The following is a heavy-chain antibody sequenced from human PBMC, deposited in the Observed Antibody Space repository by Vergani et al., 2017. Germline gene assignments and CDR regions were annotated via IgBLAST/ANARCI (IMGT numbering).Heavy chain of an antibody. CDR3: ARSLTIFGVSTDAFDI. V-gene: IGHV3-23*01. D-gene: IGHD3-3*01. CDR1: GFTFSSYA. CDR2: ISGSGGST. Sequence: EVQLLESGGGLVQPGGSLRLSCAASGFTFSSYAMSWVRQAPGKGLEWVSAISGSGGSTYYADSVKGRFTISRDNAKNSLYLQMNSLRAEDTAVYYCARSLTIFGVSTDAFDIWGQGTMVTVSS. J-gene: IGHJ3*02.